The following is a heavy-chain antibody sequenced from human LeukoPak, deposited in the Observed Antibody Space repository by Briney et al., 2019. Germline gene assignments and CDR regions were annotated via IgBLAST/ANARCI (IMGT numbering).Heavy chain of an antibody. D-gene: IGHD2-2*01. CDR3: ARVGIVVVPAARYYYYMDV. J-gene: IGHJ6*03. CDR2: IRYDGSNK. CDR1: GFTFSSYG. V-gene: IGHV3-30*02. Sequence: GGSLRLSCAASGFTFSSYGMHWVRQAPGKGLEWVAFIRYDGSNKYYADSVKGRFTISRDNSKNTLYLQMNSLRAEDTAVYYCARVGIVVVPAARYYYYMDVWGKGTTVTVSS.